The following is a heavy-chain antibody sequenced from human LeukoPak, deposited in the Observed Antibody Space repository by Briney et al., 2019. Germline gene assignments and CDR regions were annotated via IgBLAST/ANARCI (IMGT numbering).Heavy chain of an antibody. J-gene: IGHJ6*02. CDR2: INPNSGGT. Sequence: ASVKVSCKASGYTFTGYYMHWVRQAPGQGLEWMGWINPNSGGTNYAQKFQGRVTMTRDTSISTAYMELSRLRSDDTAVYYCARETRRYISYYYYGMDVWGQGTTVTVSS. CDR3: ARETRRYISYYYYGMDV. V-gene: IGHV1-2*02. CDR1: GYTFTGYY. D-gene: IGHD3-9*01.